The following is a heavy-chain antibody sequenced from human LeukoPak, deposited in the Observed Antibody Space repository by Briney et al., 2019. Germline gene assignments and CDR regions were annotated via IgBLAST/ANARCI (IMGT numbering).Heavy chain of an antibody. CDR3: AKDPISNWSGPSDYYYYYYMDV. CDR1: GFTLSSYA. CDR2: ISGSGGST. V-gene: IGHV3-23*01. Sequence: GGSLRLSCAASGFTLSSYAMSWVRQAPGKGLEWVSAISGSGGSTYYADSVKGRFTISRDNSKNTLYLQMNSLRAEDTAVYYCAKDPISNWSGPSDYYYYYYMDVWGKGTTVTVSS. D-gene: IGHD3-3*01. J-gene: IGHJ6*03.